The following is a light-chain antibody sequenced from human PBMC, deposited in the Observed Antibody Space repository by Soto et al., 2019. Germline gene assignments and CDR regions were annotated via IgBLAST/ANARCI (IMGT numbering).Light chain of an antibody. CDR3: RLDSGAAGV. V-gene: IGLV7-43*01. J-gene: IGLJ3*02. Sequence: QAVVTQEPSLTVSPGGTGTLTCASSTGPVTSDYYPNWFQQKPGQAPRALIYSTTKKHSWTPDRVSGSLLGGKAALTLSGVQHEYEADYSGRLDSGAAGVFGGGTKLPVL. CDR2: STT. CDR1: TGPVTSDYY.